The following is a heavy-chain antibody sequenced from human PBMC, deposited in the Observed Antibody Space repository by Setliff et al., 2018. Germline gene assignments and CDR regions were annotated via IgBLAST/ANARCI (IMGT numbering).Heavy chain of an antibody. CDR1: GFTFSRYW. D-gene: IGHD3-16*01. CDR2: IKQDGSEK. V-gene: IGHV3-7*01. J-gene: IGHJ4*02. Sequence: GPLRLSCAASGFTFSRYWMSWVRQAPGKGLEWVANIKQDGSEKYYVDSVKGRFTISRDNAKNSLYLQMNSLRAEDTAVYYCARDGGEYWGQGTLVTVSS. CDR3: ARDGGEY.